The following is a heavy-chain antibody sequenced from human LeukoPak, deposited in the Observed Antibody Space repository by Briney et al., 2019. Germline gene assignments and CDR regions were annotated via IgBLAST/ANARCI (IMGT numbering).Heavy chain of an antibody. V-gene: IGHV3-53*01. Sequence: GGSLRLSCAASGFTVSSNYMSWVRQAPGKGLEWVSVIYSGGSTYYADSVKGRFTISRDNSKNTLYLQMNSLRAEDTAVYYCARIKWELTTEVRYFDYWGQGTLVTVSS. J-gene: IGHJ4*02. CDR1: GFTVSSNY. CDR3: ARIKWELTTEVRYFDY. CDR2: IYSGGST. D-gene: IGHD1-26*01.